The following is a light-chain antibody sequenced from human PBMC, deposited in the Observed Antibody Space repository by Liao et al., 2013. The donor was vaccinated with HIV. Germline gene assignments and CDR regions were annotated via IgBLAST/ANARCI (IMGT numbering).Light chain of an antibody. CDR2: YDS. J-gene: IGLJ1*01. Sequence: SYELTQPPSVSVAPGRTAKITCGGHNIGSKSVHWYQQKPGQAPVLVIYYDSDRPSGIPERFSGSNSGNTATLTISRVEAGDEADYYCQVWDSSSAHRYVFGTGTKVTVL. CDR1: NIGSKS. CDR3: QVWDSSSAHRYV. V-gene: IGLV3-21*04.